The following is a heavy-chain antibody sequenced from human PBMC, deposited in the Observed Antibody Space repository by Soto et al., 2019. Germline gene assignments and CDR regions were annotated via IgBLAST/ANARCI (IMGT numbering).Heavy chain of an antibody. CDR3: ARGYCTTTICDPWFDP. CDR2: IYPGDSDT. V-gene: IGHV5-51*01. Sequence: PGESLKISCAGVGYSFTSYWIGWVRQMPGKGLEWMGIIYPGDSDTRYSPSFQGQVTISADKSITTAYLQWSSLKASDTAMYYCARGYCTTTICDPWFDPWGQGTTVTVSS. J-gene: IGHJ5*02. CDR1: GYSFTSYW. D-gene: IGHD2-2*01.